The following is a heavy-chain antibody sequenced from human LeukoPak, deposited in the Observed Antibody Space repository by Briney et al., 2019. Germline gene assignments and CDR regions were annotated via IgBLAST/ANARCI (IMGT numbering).Heavy chain of an antibody. Sequence: GGSLRLSCAASGFTFSSYAMSWVRQAPGKGLEWVSAISGSGGSTYYADSVKGRFTISRDNSKNTLYLQMNSLRAEDTAVYYCAKVHILLVGPIYYFDYWGQGTLVTVPS. CDR3: AKVHILLVGPIYYFDY. CDR1: GFTFSSYA. J-gene: IGHJ4*02. D-gene: IGHD1-26*01. CDR2: ISGSGGST. V-gene: IGHV3-23*01.